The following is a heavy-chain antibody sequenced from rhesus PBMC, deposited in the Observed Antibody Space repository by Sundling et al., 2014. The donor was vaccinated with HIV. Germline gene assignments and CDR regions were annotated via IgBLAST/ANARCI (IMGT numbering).Heavy chain of an antibody. CDR3: VRDPSLPLYGYYYGLDS. CDR2: ISGSSGST. V-gene: IGHV4-165*01. Sequence: QVQLQESGPRTGEAFGDPCPLTCAVSGGSFSGYYWGWIRQPPGKGLEWIGYISGSSGSTDYNPSLKSRVTISTDTSKNQFYLKLSSVTAADTAVYYCVRDPSLPLYGYYYGLDSWGQGVVVTVSS. J-gene: IGHJ6*01. D-gene: IGHD3-16*01. CDR1: GGSFSGYY.